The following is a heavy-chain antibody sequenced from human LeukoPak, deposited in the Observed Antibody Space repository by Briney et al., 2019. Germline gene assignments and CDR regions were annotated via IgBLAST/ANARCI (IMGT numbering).Heavy chain of an antibody. CDR1: GFTFSSYA. CDR3: AREAGYSSSWAAEYFQH. CDR2: ISYDGSNK. J-gene: IGHJ1*01. Sequence: GGSLRLSCAASGFTFSSYAMHWVRQAPGKGLEWVAVISYDGSNKYYADSVKGRFTISRDNSKNTLYLQMNSLRAEDTAVYYCAREAGYSSSWAAEYFQHWGQGTLVTVSS. V-gene: IGHV3-30-3*01. D-gene: IGHD6-13*01.